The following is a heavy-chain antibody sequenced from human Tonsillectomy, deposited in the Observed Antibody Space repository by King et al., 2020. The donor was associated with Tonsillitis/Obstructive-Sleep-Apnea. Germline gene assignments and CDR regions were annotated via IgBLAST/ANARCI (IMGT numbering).Heavy chain of an antibody. CDR2: ISHDGSNK. Sequence: QVQLVESGGGVVQPGRSLRHSCAASGFTFSSYGMHWVRQAPGKGLEWVADISHDGSNKYYAESVKGRFTISRDNSENTLYLQMNSLRAEDTAVYYCAKDTSGSGSYYSDYWGQGTLVTVSS. CDR3: AKDTSGSGSYYSDY. V-gene: IGHV3-30*18. CDR1: GFTFSSYG. J-gene: IGHJ4*02. D-gene: IGHD3-10*01.